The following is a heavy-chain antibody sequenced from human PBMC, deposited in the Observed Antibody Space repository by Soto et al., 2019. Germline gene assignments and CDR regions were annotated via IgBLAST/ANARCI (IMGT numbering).Heavy chain of an antibody. CDR2: TYYRSKWYN. J-gene: IGHJ6*02. D-gene: IGHD3-16*02. CDR3: ARETTVSLGYYYYGMDV. V-gene: IGHV6-1*01. Sequence: PSQTLSLTCAISGDSVSSNSAAWNWIRQSPSRGLEWLGRTYYRSKWYNDYAVSVKSRITINPDTSKNQFSLQLNSVTPEDTAVYYCARETTVSLGYYYYGMDVCGQGTTVTVSS. CDR1: GDSVSSNSAA.